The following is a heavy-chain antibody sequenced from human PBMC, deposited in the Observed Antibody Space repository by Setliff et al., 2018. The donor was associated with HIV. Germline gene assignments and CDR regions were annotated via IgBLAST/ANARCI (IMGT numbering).Heavy chain of an antibody. V-gene: IGHV3-23*01. J-gene: IGHJ4*02. D-gene: IGHD2-2*02. CDR2: ISESGAHT. Sequence: PGGSLRLSCVASGFPFSAYAMHWVRQVPGKGLESATSISESGAHTRYAESVKGRFTISRDNSKNTVYLQMNDLRAEDSAIYYCAKESSPNTQYYFDYWGQGMLVTAPQ. CDR3: AKESSPNTQYYFDY. CDR1: GFPFSAYA.